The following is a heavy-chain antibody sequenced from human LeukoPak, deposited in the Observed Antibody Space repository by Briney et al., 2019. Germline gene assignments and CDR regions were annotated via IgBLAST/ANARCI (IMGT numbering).Heavy chain of an antibody. J-gene: IGHJ5*02. CDR1: GFTFSDYW. D-gene: IGHD1-14*01. CDR3: ARHTTLDP. CDR2: IKQDGSEK. Sequence: GGFLRLSCAVSGFTFSDYWMSWVRQAPGKGLEWVANIKQDGSEKHYVDSVKGRFTISRDNAKNSLYLQMNSSGAEDTAVYYCARHTTLDPWGQGALVTVSS. V-gene: IGHV3-7*01.